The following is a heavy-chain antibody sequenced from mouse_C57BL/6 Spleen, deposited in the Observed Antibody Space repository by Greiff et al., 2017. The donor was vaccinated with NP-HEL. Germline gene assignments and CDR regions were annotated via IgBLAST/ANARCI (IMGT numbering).Heavy chain of an antibody. J-gene: IGHJ4*01. CDR2: INPNYGTT. V-gene: IGHV1-39*01. CDR1: GYSFTDYN. CDR3: ARRGSGLYYYAMDY. Sequence: EVKLQESGPELVKPGASVKISCKASGYSFTDYNMNWVKQSNGKSLEWIGVINPNYGTTSYNQKFKGKATLTVDQSSSTAYMQLNSLTSEDSAVYYCARRGSGLYYYAMDYWGQGTSVTVSS. D-gene: IGHD6-5*01.